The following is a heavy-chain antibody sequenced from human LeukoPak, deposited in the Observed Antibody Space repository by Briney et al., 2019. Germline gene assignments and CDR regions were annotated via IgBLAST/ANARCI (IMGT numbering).Heavy chain of an antibody. Sequence: GESLKISCKASGYSFSSQYIAWVRQNPGKGLEWMAFLYPGDSNPRYSPSFQGQVTISADKSISTAYLQWSSLKASDTAMYYCARHSDCSDGTCYDSDAFDLWGQGTMVTVSS. CDR1: GYSFSSQY. CDR2: LYPGDSNP. D-gene: IGHD2-15*01. J-gene: IGHJ3*01. CDR3: ARHSDCSDGTCYDSDAFDL. V-gene: IGHV5-51*01.